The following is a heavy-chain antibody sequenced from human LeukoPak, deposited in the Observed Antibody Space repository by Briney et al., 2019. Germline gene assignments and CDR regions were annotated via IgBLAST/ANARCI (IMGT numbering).Heavy chain of an antibody. CDR1: GFIIRTYW. Sequence: PGGSLRLSCAASGFIIRTYWMQWVRQAPGKGLEWVSRIELDGRRTKSADSLQGRFTTSRDNAKNTVYLQMNSLRAEDTAVYYCVRDGDGTVPVDYWGQGTLVTVSS. D-gene: IGHD1-14*01. J-gene: IGHJ4*02. CDR3: VRDGDGTVPVDY. V-gene: IGHV3-74*03. CDR2: IELDGRRT.